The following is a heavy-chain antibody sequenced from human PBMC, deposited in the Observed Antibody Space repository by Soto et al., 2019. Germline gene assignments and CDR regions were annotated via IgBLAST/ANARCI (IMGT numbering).Heavy chain of an antibody. J-gene: IGHJ4*02. CDR3: ARDRQWEPLLY. CDR2: VSAYNRNS. Sequence: QVQLVQSGSEVKKPGASVRVTCKASGYTFRNYGISWVREAPGQGLEWMGWVSAYNRNSNYAQKFEDRVIMTADTATSTAYLALRGLRSDDTAIYYCARDRQWEPLLYWGQGTLVTVSS. CDR1: GYTFRNYG. D-gene: IGHD1-26*01. V-gene: IGHV1-18*01.